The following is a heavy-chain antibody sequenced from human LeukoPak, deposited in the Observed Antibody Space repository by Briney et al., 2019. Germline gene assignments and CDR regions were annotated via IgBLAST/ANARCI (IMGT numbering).Heavy chain of an antibody. J-gene: IGHJ6*03. Sequence: GGTLRLSCAASGFTFSSYGMSWVRQAPGKGLEWVSAISGSGGSTYYADSVKGRFTISRDNSKNTLYLQMNSLRAEDTAVYYCARKQTWGSMDVWGKGTTVTVSS. V-gene: IGHV3-23*01. CDR3: ARKQTWGSMDV. CDR1: GFTFSSYG. D-gene: IGHD1-26*01. CDR2: ISGSGGST.